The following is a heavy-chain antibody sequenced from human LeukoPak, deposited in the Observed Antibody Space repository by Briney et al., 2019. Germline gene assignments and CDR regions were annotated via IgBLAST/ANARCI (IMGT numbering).Heavy chain of an antibody. CDR2: IWYDGSNK. J-gene: IGHJ4*02. Sequence: GGSLRLSCAASGFTFSSYGMHWVRQAPGKGLEWVAVIWYDGSNKYYADSVKGRFTIFRDNSKNTLYLQMNSLRAEDTAVYYCARDLEVLRYFDWLEDYWGQGTLVTVSS. D-gene: IGHD3-9*01. V-gene: IGHV3-33*01. CDR3: ARDLEVLRYFDWLEDY. CDR1: GFTFSSYG.